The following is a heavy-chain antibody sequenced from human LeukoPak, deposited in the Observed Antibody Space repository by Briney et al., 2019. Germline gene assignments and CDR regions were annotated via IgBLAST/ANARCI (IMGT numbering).Heavy chain of an antibody. CDR3: AGLIAARPDYFDY. D-gene: IGHD6-6*01. Sequence: GGSLRLSCAASGFTFSSYSMNWVRQAPGKGLEWVSYISSSSSTIYYADSVKGRFTISRDNAKNSLYLQMNSLRAEDTAVYYCAGLIAARPDYFDYWGQGTLVTVSS. CDR1: GFTFSSYS. J-gene: IGHJ4*02. V-gene: IGHV3-48*01. CDR2: ISSSSSTI.